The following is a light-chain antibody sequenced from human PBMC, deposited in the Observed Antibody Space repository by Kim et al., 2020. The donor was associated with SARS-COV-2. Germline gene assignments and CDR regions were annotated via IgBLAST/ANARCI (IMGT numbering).Light chain of an antibody. CDR2: DAS. CDR3: QQRWNWT. Sequence: ESVLTQSPATLSLSPGEKATLSCRASENIRSYLAWYQQKPGQAPRLLISDASNRATGIPARFSGSGSGTDFTLTISRLEPEDFAVYYCQQRWNWTFGQGTKVDIK. V-gene: IGKV3-11*01. J-gene: IGKJ1*01. CDR1: ENIRSY.